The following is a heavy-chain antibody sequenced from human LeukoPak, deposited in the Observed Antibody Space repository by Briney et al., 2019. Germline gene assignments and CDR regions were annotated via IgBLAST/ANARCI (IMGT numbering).Heavy chain of an antibody. CDR3: ARGSIIVVVVAATYDY. D-gene: IGHD2-15*01. CDR1: GFTFSSYW. J-gene: IGHJ4*02. V-gene: IGHV3-7*01. CDR2: IKQDGSEK. Sequence: GGSLRLSCAASGFTFSSYWMSWVRQAPGKGLEWVANIKQDGSEKYYVDSVKGRFTISRDNAKNSLYLQMNSLRAEDTVVYYCARGSIIVVVVAATYDYWGQGTLVTVSS.